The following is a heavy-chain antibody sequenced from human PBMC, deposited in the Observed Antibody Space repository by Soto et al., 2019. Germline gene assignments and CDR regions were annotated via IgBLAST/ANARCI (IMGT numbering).Heavy chain of an antibody. CDR3: ATRDPGHY. V-gene: IGHV3-15*01. CDR1: GFTFDNAW. J-gene: IGHJ4*02. CDR2: IKSKTHGGTT. Sequence: GGSLRLSCAASGFTFDNAWMSWFRQAPGKGLEWVGRIKSKTHGGTTEYAAAVKGRFTISRDDSKNTLYLQMNSLKTEDTAVYYCATRDPGHYWGQGTLVTVSS.